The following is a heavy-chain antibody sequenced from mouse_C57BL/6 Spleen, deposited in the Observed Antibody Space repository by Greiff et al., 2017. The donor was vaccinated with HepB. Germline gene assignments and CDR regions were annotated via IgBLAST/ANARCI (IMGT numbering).Heavy chain of an antibody. CDR2: IYPRSGNT. Sequence: QVQLKQSGAELARPGASVKLSCKASGYTFTSYGISWVKQRTGQGLEWIGEIYPRSGNTYYNEKFKGKATLTADKSSSTAYMELRSLTSEDSAVYFCSRERGYYRNYGYFDVWGTGTTVTVSS. D-gene: IGHD2-1*01. CDR3: SRERGYYRNYGYFDV. V-gene: IGHV1-81*01. CDR1: GYTFTSYG. J-gene: IGHJ1*03.